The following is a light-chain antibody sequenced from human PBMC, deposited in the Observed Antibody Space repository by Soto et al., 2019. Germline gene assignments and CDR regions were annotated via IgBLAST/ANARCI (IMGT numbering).Light chain of an antibody. CDR3: QQYYSTPPT. J-gene: IGKJ4*01. CDR2: WAS. CDR1: QSVLHSSNNKNY. Sequence: DIVMTQSPDSLAVSLGERATINCMSSQSVLHSSNNKNYLAWYQQRPGQPPRLLIYWASTRESGVPERFSGSGSGTHFTLTISSLQVEDVAVYYCQQYYSTPPTFGGGTKLEIK. V-gene: IGKV4-1*01.